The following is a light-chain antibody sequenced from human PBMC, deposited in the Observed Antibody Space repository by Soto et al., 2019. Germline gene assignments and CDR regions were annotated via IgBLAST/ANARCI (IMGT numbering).Light chain of an antibody. Sequence: QSVLTQPPSVSGSPGQSVTISCTGTSSDVGGYNYVSWYQQHPGKAPKLMIYEVNKRPSGVPDRFSGSKSGNTASLTVSGLQAEDEADYYCSSYAGTNNVLFGGGTKVTVL. V-gene: IGLV2-8*01. CDR1: SSDVGGYNY. J-gene: IGLJ2*01. CDR3: SSYAGTNNVL. CDR2: EVN.